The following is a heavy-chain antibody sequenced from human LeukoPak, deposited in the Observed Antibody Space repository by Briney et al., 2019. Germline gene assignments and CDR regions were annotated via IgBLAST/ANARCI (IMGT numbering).Heavy chain of an antibody. CDR3: AKAVERDILTGYYEDY. CDR1: GFTFSSYA. V-gene: IGHV3-23*01. Sequence: GGSLRLSCAASGFTFSSYAMSWVRPAPGKGLEWVSAVNYNGGSTYYADSVKGRFTISRDNSKNTLYLQMNSLRAEDTAVYYCAKAVERDILTGYYEDYWGQGSLVTVSS. CDR2: VNYNGGST. D-gene: IGHD3-9*01. J-gene: IGHJ4*02.